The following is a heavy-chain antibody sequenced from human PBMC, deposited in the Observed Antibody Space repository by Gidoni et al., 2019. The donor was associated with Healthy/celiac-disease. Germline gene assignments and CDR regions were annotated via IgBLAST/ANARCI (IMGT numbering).Heavy chain of an antibody. V-gene: IGHV1-69*01. Sequence: QVQLVQSGAEVKKPGSSVKVSSKASGGTFSSYSISWVRQAPGQGLEWMGGIIPIFGTANYAQKFQGRVTITADEYTSTAYMELSSLRSEDTAVYYCARDASGATHLYSSGWAYWGQGTLVTVSS. CDR3: ARDASGATHLYSSGWAY. J-gene: IGHJ4*02. CDR1: GGTFSSYS. D-gene: IGHD6-19*01. CDR2: IIPIFGTA.